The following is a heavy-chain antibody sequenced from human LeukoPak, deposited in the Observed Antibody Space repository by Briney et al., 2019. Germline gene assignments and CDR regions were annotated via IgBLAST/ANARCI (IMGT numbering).Heavy chain of an antibody. V-gene: IGHV3-30*04. CDR3: PILSLWLGELYELEVYYFDY. Sequence: GRSLTLSCAASGFTSSSYAMHWVRQPPGKGLEWVAVISYDGSNKYYADSVKGRFTISRDNSKNTLYLQMNSLRAEDTVVYYCPILSLWLGELYELEVYYFDYWGQGTLVTVFS. CDR1: GFTSSSYA. D-gene: IGHD3-10*01. CDR2: ISYDGSNK. J-gene: IGHJ4*02.